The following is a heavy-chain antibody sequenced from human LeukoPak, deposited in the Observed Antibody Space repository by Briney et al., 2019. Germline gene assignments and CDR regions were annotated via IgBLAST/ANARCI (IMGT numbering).Heavy chain of an antibody. CDR3: VRGPYGSGISNWFGP. CDR1: GGSISTSIYY. CDR2: IYYSGST. D-gene: IGHD3-10*01. Sequence: SETLSLTCTVSGGSISTSIYYWGWIRQPPGKGLEWIGSIYYSGSTYYNPSLKSRVTVSVDTSKNQFSLKLTSVTAADTAVYYCVRGPYGSGISNWFGPWGQGTQVIVSS. V-gene: IGHV4-39*07. J-gene: IGHJ5*02.